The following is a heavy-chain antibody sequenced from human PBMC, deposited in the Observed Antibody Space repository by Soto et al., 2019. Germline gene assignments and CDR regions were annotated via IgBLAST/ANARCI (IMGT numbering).Heavy chain of an antibody. D-gene: IGHD3-10*01. J-gene: IGHJ3*02. Sequence: SETLSLTCTVSGGSISSGGYYWSWIRQHPGKGLEWIGYIYYSGSTYYNPSLKSRVTISVDTSKNQFSLKLSSVTAADTAVYYCARSPPRLLLWFGELGDAFDIWGQGTMVTVSS. CDR2: IYYSGST. CDR3: ARSPPRLLLWFGELGDAFDI. V-gene: IGHV4-31*03. CDR1: GGSISSGGYY.